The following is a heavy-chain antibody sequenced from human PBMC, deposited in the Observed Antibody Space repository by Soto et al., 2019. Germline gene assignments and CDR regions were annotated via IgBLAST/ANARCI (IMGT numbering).Heavy chain of an antibody. V-gene: IGHV1-3*01. CDR3: ERGPYCSGGSCYADY. Sequence: ASVKVSCKASGYTFTSYAMHWVRQAPGQRLEWMGWINAGNGNTKYSQKFQGRVTITRDTSASTAYMELSSLRSEDTAVYYCERGPYCSGGSCYADYWGQGTLVNVSS. CDR2: INAGNGNT. D-gene: IGHD2-15*01. J-gene: IGHJ4*02. CDR1: GYTFTSYA.